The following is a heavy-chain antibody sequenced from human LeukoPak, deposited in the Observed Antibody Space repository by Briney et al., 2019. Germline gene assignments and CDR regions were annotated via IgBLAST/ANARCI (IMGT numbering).Heavy chain of an antibody. J-gene: IGHJ4*02. V-gene: IGHV1-69*13. CDR3: AREGYYDSSGYYY. Sequence: SVKVSCKASGYTFPSYFMHWVRQAPGQGLEWMGGIIPIFGTANYAQKFQGRVTITADESTSTAYMELSSLRSEDTAVYYCAREGYYDSSGYYYWGQGTLVTVSS. CDR1: GYTFPSYF. CDR2: IIPIFGTA. D-gene: IGHD3-22*01.